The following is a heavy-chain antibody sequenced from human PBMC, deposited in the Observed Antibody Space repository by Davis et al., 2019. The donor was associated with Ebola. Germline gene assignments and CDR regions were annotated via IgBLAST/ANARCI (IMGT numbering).Heavy chain of an antibody. D-gene: IGHD6-19*01. V-gene: IGHV4-30-4*01. J-gene: IGHJ4*02. Sequence: PSETLSLTCTVSGGSISSGDYYWSWIRQPPGKGLEWIGYIYYSGSTYYNPSLKSRVTISVDTSKNQFSLKLSSVTAADTAVYYCARAKGVAGRYYFDYWGQGTLVTVSS. CDR2: IYYSGST. CDR3: ARAKGVAGRYYFDY. CDR1: GGSISSGDYY.